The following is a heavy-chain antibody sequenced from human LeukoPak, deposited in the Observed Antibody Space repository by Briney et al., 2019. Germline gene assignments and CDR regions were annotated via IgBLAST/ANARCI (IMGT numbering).Heavy chain of an antibody. CDR1: GFTFSSYA. D-gene: IGHD6-19*01. V-gene: IGHV3-23*01. CDR3: AKKRVAVAGTHYFDY. J-gene: IGHJ4*02. Sequence: GTSLRLSCAASGFTFSSYAMSWVRQAPGKGLEWVSGISGSGGSTYYADSVKGRFTISRDNSKDTLYLQMNSLRAEDTAVYYCAKKRVAVAGTHYFDYWGQGTLVTVSS. CDR2: ISGSGGST.